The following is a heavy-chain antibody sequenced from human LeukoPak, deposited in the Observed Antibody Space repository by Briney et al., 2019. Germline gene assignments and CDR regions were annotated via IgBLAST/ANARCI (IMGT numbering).Heavy chain of an antibody. CDR3: ATTNSSSWYYNWFDP. Sequence: ERLSLTCTVSGGSISSSSYYWGWIRQPPGKGLEGIGSIYYSGSTYYNPSLKSRVTISVDTSKNQFSLKLSSVTAADTAVYYCATTNSSSWYYNWFDPWGQGTLVTVSS. D-gene: IGHD6-13*01. V-gene: IGHV4-39*07. CDR2: IYYSGST. J-gene: IGHJ5*02. CDR1: GGSISSSSYY.